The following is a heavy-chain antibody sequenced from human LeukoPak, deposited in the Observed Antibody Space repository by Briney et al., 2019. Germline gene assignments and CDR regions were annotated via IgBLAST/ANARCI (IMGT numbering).Heavy chain of an antibody. Sequence: ASVKVSCRASGYTFTSYAMNWVRQAPGQGLEWMGWISAYNGHTKYPQKLQGRVTMTTDTSTSTAYMELRSLRSDDTAVYYCARGFPPRRNYDSSGYYSYYFDYWGQGTLVTVSS. J-gene: IGHJ4*02. CDR1: GYTFTSYA. CDR3: ARGFPPRRNYDSSGYYSYYFDY. D-gene: IGHD3-22*01. V-gene: IGHV1-18*01. CDR2: ISAYNGHT.